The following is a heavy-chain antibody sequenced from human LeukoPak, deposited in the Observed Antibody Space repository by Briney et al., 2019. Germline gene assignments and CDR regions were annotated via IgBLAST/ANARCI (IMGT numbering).Heavy chain of an antibody. D-gene: IGHD4-11*01. V-gene: IGHV3-66*01. CDR3: ARGMTTELPFDP. CDR1: LFTLNNNY. Sequence: GGSLRVSLLPSLFTLNNNYISGLDQAPGKGLNWVSVIYSGGSTYYAAYVKGRFTISRDKSKDTLYLQMNRLRAEKTAVYYCARGMTTELPFDPWGQGTLVTVSS. CDR2: IYSGGST. J-gene: IGHJ5*02.